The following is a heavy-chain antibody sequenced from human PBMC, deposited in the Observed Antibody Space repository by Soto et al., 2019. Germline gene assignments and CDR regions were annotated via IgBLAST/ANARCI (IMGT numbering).Heavy chain of an antibody. CDR2: ISYDGSNK. V-gene: IGHV3-30*18. CDR3: AKDRFLEWSHPTRQVGAFDI. J-gene: IGHJ3*02. CDR1: GFTFSSYG. Sequence: QVQLVESGGGVVQPGRPLRLSCAASGFTFSSYGMHWVRQAPGKGREWVAVISYDGSNKYYADSVKGRFTISRDNSKNTLYLQMNSLRAEDTAVYYCAKDRFLEWSHPTRQVGAFDIWGQGTMVTVSS. D-gene: IGHD3-3*01.